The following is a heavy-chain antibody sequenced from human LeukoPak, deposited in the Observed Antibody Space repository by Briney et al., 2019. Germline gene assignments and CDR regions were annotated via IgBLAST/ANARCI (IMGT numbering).Heavy chain of an antibody. CDR3: ASPHNWYYYDSSGPVFDY. J-gene: IGHJ4*02. Sequence: GASVTVSCKVSGYTLTELSMHWVRQAPGKGLEWMGGFDPEDGETIYAQKFQGRVTMTEDTSTDTAYMELSSLRSEDTAVYYCASPHNWYYYDSSGPVFDYWGQGTLVTVSS. CDR1: GYTLTELS. CDR2: FDPEDGET. V-gene: IGHV1-24*01. D-gene: IGHD3-22*01.